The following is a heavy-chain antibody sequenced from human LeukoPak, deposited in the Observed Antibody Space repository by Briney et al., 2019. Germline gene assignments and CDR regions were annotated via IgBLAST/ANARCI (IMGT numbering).Heavy chain of an antibody. CDR3: TRDANHYGGMDV. J-gene: IGHJ6*02. Sequence: PGGSLRLSCAVSGLTLSKYWMHWVRQVPGKGLVWGSRIHSDGSTTDYADSVKGRFTITRDSAKNTLYLEMNSLRVEDTAVYYCTRDANHYGGMDVWGQGTTVTVSS. CDR1: GLTLSKYW. V-gene: IGHV3-74*01. CDR2: IHSDGSTT.